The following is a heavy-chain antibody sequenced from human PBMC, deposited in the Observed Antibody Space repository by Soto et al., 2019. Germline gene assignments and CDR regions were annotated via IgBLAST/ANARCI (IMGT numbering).Heavy chain of an antibody. J-gene: IGHJ4*02. CDR1: GFTFSSYS. V-gene: IGHV3-21*01. CDR3: ASPRGGRYFDWPHYFDY. CDR2: ISSSSSYI. Sequence: GGSLRLSCAASGFTFSSYSMNWVRQAPGKGLEWVSSISSSSSYIYYADSVKGRFTISRDNAKNSLYLQMNSLRAEDTAVYYCASPRGGRYFDWPHYFDYWGQGTLVTVSS. D-gene: IGHD3-9*01.